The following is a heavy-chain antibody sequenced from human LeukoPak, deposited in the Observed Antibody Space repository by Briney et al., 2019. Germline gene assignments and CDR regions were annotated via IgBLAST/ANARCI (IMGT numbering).Heavy chain of an antibody. V-gene: IGHV3-11*01. Sequence: GGSLRLSCAASGFTFSDYYMSWLRQAPGKGLEWVSYISSSGSTIYYADSVKGRFTISRDNAKNSLYLQMNSLRAEDTAVYYCARDPSGSYIWFDPWGQGTLVTVSS. CDR3: ARDPSGSYIWFDP. J-gene: IGHJ5*02. CDR1: GFTFSDYY. D-gene: IGHD1-26*01. CDR2: ISSSGSTI.